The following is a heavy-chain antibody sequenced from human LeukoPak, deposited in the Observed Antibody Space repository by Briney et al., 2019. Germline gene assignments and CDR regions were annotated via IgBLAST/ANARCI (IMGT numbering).Heavy chain of an antibody. Sequence: GGSLTLSCAASGFTFSSYSMQWVRQAAGKGLEWVSCIQYSGCNTYYADSVKGRFIISRDNPKNTLYLQMNSLRAEDTALYYCAKKKDYYDTAGAFDIWGQGTLVTVSS. D-gene: IGHD3-22*01. CDR3: AKKKDYYDTAGAFDI. V-gene: IGHV3-30*02. J-gene: IGHJ3*02. CDR2: IQYSGCNT. CDR1: GFTFSSYS.